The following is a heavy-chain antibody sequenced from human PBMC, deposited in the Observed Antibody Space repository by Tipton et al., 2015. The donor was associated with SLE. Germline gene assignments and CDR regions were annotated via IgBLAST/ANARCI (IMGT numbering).Heavy chain of an antibody. J-gene: IGHJ4*02. D-gene: IGHD3-16*01. Sequence: LRLSCTVSGASISSYYWSWIRQPPGKGLECLGEVNHSGTTNYNPSLKSRVTISVDTSKNQFSLKLNSVTAADTAVYYCARGQDMITFGGIHRYWGQGTLVTVSS. CDR3: ARGQDMITFGGIHRY. CDR1: GASISSYY. CDR2: VNHSGTT. V-gene: IGHV4-34*01.